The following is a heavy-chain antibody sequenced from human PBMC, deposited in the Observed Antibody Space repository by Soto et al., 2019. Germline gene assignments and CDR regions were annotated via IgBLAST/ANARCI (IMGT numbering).Heavy chain of an antibody. Sequence: PGGSLRLSCAASGFTFSSYAMSWVRQAPGKGLEWVSAISGSGGSTYYADSVKGRFTISRDNSKNTLYLQMNSLRAEDTAVYYCAKDFVDIVVVPAAVDYWGQGTLVTVSS. CDR3: AKDFVDIVVVPAAVDY. CDR2: ISGSGGST. V-gene: IGHV3-23*01. J-gene: IGHJ4*02. CDR1: GFTFSSYA. D-gene: IGHD2-2*01.